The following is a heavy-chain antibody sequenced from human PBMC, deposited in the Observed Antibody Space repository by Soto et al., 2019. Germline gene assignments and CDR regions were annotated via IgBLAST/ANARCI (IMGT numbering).Heavy chain of an antibody. Sequence: VQLLESGGGLVQSGGSLRVSCTASGFVFSNYAVTWVRQGPGQGLEWVSAITARGVTTYYADSVKGRFTISRDNSRDNLFLDMSSLRADDTALYYCVRGIYPSSAGGPFDLWGQGTLVTVSS. J-gene: IGHJ4*02. CDR1: GFVFSNYA. D-gene: IGHD5-12*01. CDR2: ITARGVTT. CDR3: VRGIYPSSAGGPFDL. V-gene: IGHV3-23*01.